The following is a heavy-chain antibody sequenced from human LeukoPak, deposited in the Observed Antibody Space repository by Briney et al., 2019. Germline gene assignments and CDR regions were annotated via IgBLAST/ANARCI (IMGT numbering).Heavy chain of an antibody. Sequence: ASVKVSCKASGGTFSSYAISWVRQAPGQGLEWMGGIIPIFGTANYAQKFQGRVTITTDESTSTAYMELSSLRSEDTAVYYCARDGGMALGYCSSTSCYKPLDYWGQGTLVTVSS. CDR1: GGTFSSYA. CDR3: ARDGGMALGYCSSTSCYKPLDY. J-gene: IGHJ4*02. V-gene: IGHV1-69*05. D-gene: IGHD2-2*02. CDR2: IIPIFGTA.